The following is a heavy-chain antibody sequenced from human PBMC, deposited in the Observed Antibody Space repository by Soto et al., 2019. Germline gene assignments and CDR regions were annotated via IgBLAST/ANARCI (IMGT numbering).Heavy chain of an antibody. D-gene: IGHD2-2*01. CDR1: GYTFSNDG. J-gene: IGHJ5*02. CDR2: ISLYSDGT. Sequence: ASVKVSCKTSGYTFSNDGITWVRQAPGQPLEWLGWISLYSDGTNYAQKFQGRVSMTTDTSTTTAYMKLRSLRSDDTAVYYCARVVPGAEAWFGPWGQGTLVTVSS. CDR3: ARVVPGAEAWFGP. V-gene: IGHV1-18*01.